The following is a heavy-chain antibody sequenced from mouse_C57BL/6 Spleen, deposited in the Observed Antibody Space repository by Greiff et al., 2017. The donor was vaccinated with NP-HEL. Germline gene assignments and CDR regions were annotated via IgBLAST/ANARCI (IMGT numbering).Heavy chain of an antibody. CDR1: GYTFTSYW. J-gene: IGHJ3*01. D-gene: IGHD2-4*01. V-gene: IGHV1-64*01. CDR3: AREGGYYDYEKVAY. Sequence: VQLQQPGAELVKPGASVKLSCKASGYTFTSYWMHWVKQRPGQGLEWIGMIHPNSGSTNYNEKFKSKATLTVDKSSSTAYMQLSSLTSEDSAVYYCAREGGYYDYEKVAYWGQGTLVTVSA. CDR2: IHPNSGST.